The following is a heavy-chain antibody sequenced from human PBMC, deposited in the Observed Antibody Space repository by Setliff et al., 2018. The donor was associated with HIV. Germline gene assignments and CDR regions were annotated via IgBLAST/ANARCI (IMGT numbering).Heavy chain of an antibody. D-gene: IGHD2-15*01. CDR2: IHYSGRT. V-gene: IGHV4-31*03. J-gene: IGHJ5*02. CDR3: ARAPFRGGSFGWFDP. Sequence: PSETLSLTCIVSGDSISSGGFYCNWFRQYPEKGLEWIGWIHYSGRTNFNPSLRSRATISFDTSKNQFSLNLTSVTAADTAVYYCARAPFRGGSFGWFDPWGQGTLVTVSS. CDR1: GDSISSGGFY.